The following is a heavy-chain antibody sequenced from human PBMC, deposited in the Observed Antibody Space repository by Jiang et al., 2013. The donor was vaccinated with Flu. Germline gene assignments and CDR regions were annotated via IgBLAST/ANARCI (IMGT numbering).Heavy chain of an antibody. CDR2: INQSGST. V-gene: IGHV4-34*01. CDR3: ARGGRYFGRGSY. CDR1: GGSFSGYY. J-gene: IGHJ4*02. D-gene: IGHD3-9*01. Sequence: KPSETLSLTCAVYGGSFSGYYWSWVRQSPGKGLEWIGEINQSGSTNYNPSLKSRVTISIDTSKNQFSLKLSSVTAADTAVYYCARGGRYFGRGSYWGQGTLVTVSS.